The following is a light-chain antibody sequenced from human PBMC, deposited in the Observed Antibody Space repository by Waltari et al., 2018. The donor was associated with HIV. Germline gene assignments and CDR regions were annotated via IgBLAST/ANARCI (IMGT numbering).Light chain of an antibody. CDR2: AVS. CDR3: SSYTRTHTVV. J-gene: IGLJ2*01. CDR1: NSDIGDYNY. V-gene: IGLV2-14*01. Sequence: QSALTLPRSVSVSPGQSVTISCTGTNSDIGDYNYVSWYQQYPGKAPKLIIFAVSNRPSGVPNRFSGSKSGNTAALTISGLQGDDEADYYCSSYTRTHTVVFGGGTKVTVL.